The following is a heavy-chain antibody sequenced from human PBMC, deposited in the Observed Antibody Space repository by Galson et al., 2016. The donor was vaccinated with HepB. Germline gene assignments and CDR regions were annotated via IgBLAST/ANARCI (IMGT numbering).Heavy chain of an antibody. CDR2: VFYTGTT. CDR3: AQGGIRWLHQN. CDR1: GGSMIGYF. D-gene: IGHD5-24*01. J-gene: IGHJ4*02. Sequence: SETLSLTCSVSGGSMIGYFWSWIRQTPGKGLEYLGYVFYTGTTDYNPSLKSRVTISVDTSKNQFSLSLTSVTAADTAVYYCAQGGIRWLHQNWGQGLLVTVSS. V-gene: IGHV4-59*01.